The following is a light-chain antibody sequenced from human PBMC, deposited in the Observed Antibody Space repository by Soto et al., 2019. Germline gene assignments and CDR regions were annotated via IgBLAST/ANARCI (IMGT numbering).Light chain of an antibody. V-gene: IGKV3D-15*01. CDR2: GAS. CDR3: QQYESWPLT. J-gene: IGKJ4*01. Sequence: EIVMTQSPGTLSLSTGEGATLSCRASQSVDSNLAWYQQKPGQAPRLLFYGASTRPTGIPDRFSGSGSGTEFTLTISSLQSEDFAVYFCQQYESWPLTFGGGTKVDSK. CDR1: QSVDSN.